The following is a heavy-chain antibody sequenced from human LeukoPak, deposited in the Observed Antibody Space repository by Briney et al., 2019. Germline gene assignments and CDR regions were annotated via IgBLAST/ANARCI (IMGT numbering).Heavy chain of an antibody. CDR2: ISYDGSNK. CDR3: ARDGFDL. J-gene: IGHJ2*01. Sequence: GGSLRLSCAASGFTFSSYAMRWVRQAPGKGLEWVAVISYDGSNKYYVDSVKGRFTISRDNSKNTLYLQMNSLRAEDTAVYYRARDGFDLWGRGTLVTVSS. V-gene: IGHV3-30*04. CDR1: GFTFSSYA.